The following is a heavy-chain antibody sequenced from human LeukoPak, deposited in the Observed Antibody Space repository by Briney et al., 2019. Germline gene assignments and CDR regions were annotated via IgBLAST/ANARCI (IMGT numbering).Heavy chain of an antibody. J-gene: IGHJ3*02. CDR2: ISYDGSNK. V-gene: IGHV3-30*03. CDR3: ARTFLNEVRAFDI. D-gene: IGHD3-10*01. Sequence: GGSLRLSCAASGFTFSSYGMHWVRQAPGKGLEWVAVISYDGSNKYYADSVKGRFTTSRDNSKNTLYLQMNSLRAEDTAVYYCARTFLNEVRAFDIWGQGTMVTVSS. CDR1: GFTFSSYG.